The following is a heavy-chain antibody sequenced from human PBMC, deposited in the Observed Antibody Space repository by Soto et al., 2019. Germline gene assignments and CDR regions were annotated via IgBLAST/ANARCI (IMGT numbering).Heavy chain of an antibody. CDR1: GGSFIGYY. V-gene: IGHV4-34*01. CDR3: ARIFRPRFYYYDSSGYWFDP. Sequence: LEILSLTCAVYGGSFIGYYWSWIRQPPGKGLEWIGEINHSGSTNYNPSLKSRVTISVDTSKNQFSLKLSSVTAADTAVYYCARIFRPRFYYYDSSGYWFDPWGQGTLVTVSS. D-gene: IGHD3-22*01. J-gene: IGHJ5*02. CDR2: INHSGST.